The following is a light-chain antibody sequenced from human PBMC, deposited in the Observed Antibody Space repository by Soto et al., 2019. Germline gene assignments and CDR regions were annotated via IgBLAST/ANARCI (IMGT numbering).Light chain of an antibody. CDR2: DNN. CDR1: NYNIGNNY. J-gene: IGLJ2*01. V-gene: IGLV1-51*01. Sequence: QSVLTQPPSVSAAPGQKVTISCSGSNYNIGNNYVSWYQQLPGTAPKLLIYDNNKRPSGIPDRFSGSKSGTSVTLAITGLHTGDEADYYCGTWDSSLSDVVFGGGTKVTVL. CDR3: GTWDSSLSDVV.